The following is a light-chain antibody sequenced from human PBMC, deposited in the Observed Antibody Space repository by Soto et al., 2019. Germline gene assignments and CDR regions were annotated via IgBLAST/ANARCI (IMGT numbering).Light chain of an antibody. CDR1: NSDVRSYNL. CDR2: DGS. V-gene: IGLV2-23*01. J-gene: IGLJ1*01. Sequence: QSALTQPASVSGSPGQSITISRTVTNSDVRSYNLVSWYQQHPGKAPKLMIYDGSKRPSGVSNRFSGSNYDNPAFLSISGLQVAEEAGYYCSSYAGNSTFYVFGTGIKVTVL. CDR3: SSYAGNSTFYV.